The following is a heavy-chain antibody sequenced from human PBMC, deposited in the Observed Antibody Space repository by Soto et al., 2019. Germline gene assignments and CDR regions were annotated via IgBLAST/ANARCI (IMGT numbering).Heavy chain of an antibody. V-gene: IGHV3-11*01. CDR1: GFTFSDYF. CDR3: ARDSPLAFCGGDCKGRDAFDI. J-gene: IGHJ3*02. CDR2: ISHTGSST. Sequence: QVQLVESGGGLVKPGGSLRLSCAASGFTFSDYFMSWIRQAPGKGLEWLSYISHTGSSTYYADSVKGRFTISRDNAKNSLYLQMNSLRAEDTAVYYCARDSPLAFCGGDCKGRDAFDIWGQGTMVTVSS. D-gene: IGHD2-21*01.